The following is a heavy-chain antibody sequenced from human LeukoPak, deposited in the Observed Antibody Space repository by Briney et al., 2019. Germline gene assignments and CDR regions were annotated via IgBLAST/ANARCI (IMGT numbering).Heavy chain of an antibody. CDR2: INHSGST. V-gene: IGHV4-34*01. D-gene: IGHD7-27*01. Sequence: SETVSLTCGVYGGTFSGYYWSWIPQPPGRGLEWIGEINHSGSTNYNPSLKSRVTISVDTSKNQFSLKLSSVTAADTAVYYCARVNPWGGDYWGQGTLVTVSS. CDR1: GGTFSGYY. CDR3: ARVNPWGGDY. J-gene: IGHJ4*02.